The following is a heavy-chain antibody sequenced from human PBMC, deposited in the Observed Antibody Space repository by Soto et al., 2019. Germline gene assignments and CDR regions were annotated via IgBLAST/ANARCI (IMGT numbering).Heavy chain of an antibody. D-gene: IGHD1-26*01. CDR1: GFFFSDYF. Sequence: QVQLAEAGGALVKSGGSLTLSCSTSGFFFSDYFMSWIRQAPGKGLEWLSYISPGGEITHYADSVKGRFTTSRDTSKNSLFLQMTSLGDDDTAVYFCARQLARGVGAASHWGQGTRVSVSS. CDR2: ISPGGEIT. CDR3: ARQLARGVGAASH. J-gene: IGHJ4*02. V-gene: IGHV3-11*01.